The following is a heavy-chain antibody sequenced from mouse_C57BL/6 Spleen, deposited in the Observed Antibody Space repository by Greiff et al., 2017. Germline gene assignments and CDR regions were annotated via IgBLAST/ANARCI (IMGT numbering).Heavy chain of an antibody. CDR2: IYPGDGDT. CDR1: GYAFSSYW. Sequence: VQLQQSGAELVKPGASVKISCKASGYAFSSYWMNWVKQRPGKGLEWIGQIYPGDGDTNYNGKFKGKATLTADKSSSTAYMQLSSLTSEDSAVYFCARDYYYGSSYPYFDYWGQGTTLTVSS. V-gene: IGHV1-80*01. J-gene: IGHJ2*01. D-gene: IGHD1-1*01. CDR3: ARDYYYGSSYPYFDY.